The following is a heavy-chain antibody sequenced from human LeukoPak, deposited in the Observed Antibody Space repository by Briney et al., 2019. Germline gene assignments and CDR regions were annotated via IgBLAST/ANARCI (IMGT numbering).Heavy chain of an antibody. CDR1: GGSISSSNW. V-gene: IGHV4-4*02. Sequence: PSETLSLTCAVSGGSISSSNWWSWVRQPPGKGLEWIGTIHYSGGTYYNPSLKSRVTISVDTSKNQFSLKLTSATAADTAVYYCARPYSNYVGNDAFAIWGQGTMVTVSS. D-gene: IGHD4-11*01. J-gene: IGHJ3*02. CDR3: ARPYSNYVGNDAFAI. CDR2: IHYSGGT.